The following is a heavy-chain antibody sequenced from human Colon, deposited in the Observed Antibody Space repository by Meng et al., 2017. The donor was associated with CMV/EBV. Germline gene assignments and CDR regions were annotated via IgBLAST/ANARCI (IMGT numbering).Heavy chain of an antibody. D-gene: IGHD3-16*01. Sequence: VTLVESGAWGGMPGASVKVSCQASGYSFTGYYIHWGRQAPGQGLEWMGWMDPTTGRTDYAQKFQGTVTMTRDTSISTAYLELSRLTSDDTAVYYCASHSSYVWGSHHWGQGTLVTVSS. CDR2: MDPTTGRT. V-gene: IGHV1-2*02. J-gene: IGHJ1*01. CDR1: GYSFTGYY. CDR3: ASHSSYVWGSHH.